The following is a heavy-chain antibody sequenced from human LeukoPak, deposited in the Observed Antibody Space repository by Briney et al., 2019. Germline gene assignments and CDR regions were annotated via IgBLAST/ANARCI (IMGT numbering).Heavy chain of an antibody. CDR1: GFTFNSYW. Sequence: PGGSLRLSCTASGFTFNSYWMNWVRRPPGKGLEWVANINQDGSEKYYVDSVKGRFTVSRDNAKNSLYLQLNSLRAEDTAVYYCGTRAYWGQGTLVTVSS. V-gene: IGHV3-7*01. J-gene: IGHJ4*02. CDR3: GTRAY. CDR2: INQDGSEK.